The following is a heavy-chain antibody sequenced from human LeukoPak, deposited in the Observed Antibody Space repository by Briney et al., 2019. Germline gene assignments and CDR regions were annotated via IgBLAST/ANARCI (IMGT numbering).Heavy chain of an antibody. V-gene: IGHV4-34*01. Sequence: PSETLSLTFAFYGGSFSGYYWSWIRQPLGQGLEWIGDINHSGSTNYNPSLMSRVTISVDTSKNQFSLKLSAVTAADTAVYYCARGALAVAVDYWGQGTVVIVSS. D-gene: IGHD6-19*01. CDR3: ARGALAVAVDY. CDR1: GGSFSGYY. CDR2: INHSGST. J-gene: IGHJ4*02.